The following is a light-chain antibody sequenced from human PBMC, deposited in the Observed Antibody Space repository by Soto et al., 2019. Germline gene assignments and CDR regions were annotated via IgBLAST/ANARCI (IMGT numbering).Light chain of an antibody. CDR3: SSYAGSNNV. CDR1: SSDVGGYNY. J-gene: IGLJ1*01. V-gene: IGLV2-8*01. Sequence: QSALTQPPSASGSHGQSVTISCTGTSSDVGGYNYVSWYQQHPGKAPKLMIYEVSKRPSGVPDRFSGSKSGNTASLTVSGLQAEDEADYYCSSYAGSNNVFGTGTKLTVL. CDR2: EVS.